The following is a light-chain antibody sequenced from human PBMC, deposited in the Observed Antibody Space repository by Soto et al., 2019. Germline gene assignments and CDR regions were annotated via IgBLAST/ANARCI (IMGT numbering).Light chain of an antibody. Sequence: DIVMTQSPDSLVVSLGERATITCKSSQSVLYSSNNKNYLAWYQHKPGQPPKLLIYWASTRESGVPDRFSGSGSGTDFTLTISSLQAEDVAVYYCQQYYSTWTFGQGTKVEIK. CDR1: QSVLYSSNNKNY. V-gene: IGKV4-1*01. CDR2: WAS. CDR3: QQYYSTWT. J-gene: IGKJ1*01.